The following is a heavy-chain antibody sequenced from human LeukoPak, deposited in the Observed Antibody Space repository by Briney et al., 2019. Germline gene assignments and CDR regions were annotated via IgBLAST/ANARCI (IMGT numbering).Heavy chain of an antibody. CDR1: GGSISTYY. CDR3: ARTYYDILTGYYTKYYFDY. V-gene: IGHV4-4*07. Sequence: PSETLSLTCTVSGGSISTYYWSWIRQPAGKGLEWIGRIYTSGSTSYNPSLKSRVTISVDTSKNQFSLKLSSVTAADTAVYYCARTYYDILTGYYTKYYFDYWGQGTLVTVSS. D-gene: IGHD3-9*01. J-gene: IGHJ4*02. CDR2: IYTSGST.